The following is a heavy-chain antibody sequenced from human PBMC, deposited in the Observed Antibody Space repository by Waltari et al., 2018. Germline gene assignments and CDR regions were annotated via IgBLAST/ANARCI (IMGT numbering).Heavy chain of an antibody. D-gene: IGHD6-13*01. J-gene: IGHJ3*02. CDR1: GGSISRGSYY. CDR3: ARDRIAAGDAFDI. CDR2: IDTSGST. Sequence: QVQLQESGPGLVKPSQTLSLTCTVSGGSISRGSYYWRWIRQPAGKGLEVIGRIDTSGSTNYNPSLKSRVTISVDTSKNQFSLKLSSVTAADTAVYYCARDRIAAGDAFDIWGQGTMVTVSS. V-gene: IGHV4-61*02.